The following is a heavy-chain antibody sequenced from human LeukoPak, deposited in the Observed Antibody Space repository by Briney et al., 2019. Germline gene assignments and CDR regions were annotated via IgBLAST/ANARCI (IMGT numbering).Heavy chain of an antibody. CDR3: ARWGEYCSSTSCHYYFDY. D-gene: IGHD2-2*01. V-gene: IGHV1-69*04. CDR1: GGTFSSYA. J-gene: IGHJ4*02. CDR2: IIPILGIA. Sequence: ASVKVSCKASGGTFSSYAISWVRQAPGQGLEWMGRIIPILGIANYAQKFQGRVTITADKSTSTAYMELSSLRSEDTAVYYCARWGEYCSSTSCHYYFDYWGQGTLVTVSS.